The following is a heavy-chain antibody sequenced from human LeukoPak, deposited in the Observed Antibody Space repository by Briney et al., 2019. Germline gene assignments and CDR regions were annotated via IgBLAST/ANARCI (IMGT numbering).Heavy chain of an antibody. CDR3: ARLGYCSSTSCYSNDY. J-gene: IGHJ4*02. Sequence: ASVKVSCKASGYTFTGYYMHWVRQAPGQGLEWMGWINPNSGGTNYAQKFQGRVTTTRDTSISTAYMELSRLRSDDTAVYYCARLGYCSSTSCYSNDYWGQGTLVTVSS. CDR1: GYTFTGYY. D-gene: IGHD2-2*01. V-gene: IGHV1-2*02. CDR2: INPNSGGT.